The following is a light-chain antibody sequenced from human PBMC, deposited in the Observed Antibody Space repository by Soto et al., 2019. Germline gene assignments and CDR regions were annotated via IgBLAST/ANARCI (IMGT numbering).Light chain of an antibody. J-gene: IGLJ3*02. CDR1: SSDIGAFNY. Sequence: QSALTQPASVSGSPGQSITISCTGSSSDIGAFNYVAWYQQHPGKAPKLIIYDVTYRPSGVSSRFSGSKSANTASLTISGLQAEDEADYYCNSYSKSGVFEVFGGGTKLTVL. CDR3: NSYSKSGVFEV. CDR2: DVT. V-gene: IGLV2-14*03.